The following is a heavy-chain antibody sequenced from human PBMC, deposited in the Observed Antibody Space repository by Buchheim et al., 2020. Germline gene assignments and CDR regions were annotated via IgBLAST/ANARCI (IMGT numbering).Heavy chain of an antibody. V-gene: IGHV3-30*18. CDR3: ANGVVGAFDY. D-gene: IGHD1-26*01. CDR2: ISYDGSNK. J-gene: IGHJ4*02. Sequence: QVQLVESGGGVVQPGRSLRLSCAASGFTFSSYGMHWVRQAPGKGLEWVAVISYDGSNKYYADSVKGRFTISRDNSKNTLYLQMNSLRAEDTAVYYCANGVVGAFDYWGQGTL. CDR1: GFTFSSYG.